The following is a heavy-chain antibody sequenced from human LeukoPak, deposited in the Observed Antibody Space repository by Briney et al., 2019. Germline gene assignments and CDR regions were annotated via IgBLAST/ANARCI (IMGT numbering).Heavy chain of an antibody. CDR3: AKDDIGYCSGGSCYHFDY. CDR1: GFTFSSYG. Sequence: GGSLRLSCAASGFTFSSYGMSWVRQAPGKGLEWASAISGSGGSTYYADSVKGRFTISRDNSKNTLYLQMSSLRAEDTAVYYCAKDDIGYCSGGSCYHFDYWGQGTLVTVSS. V-gene: IGHV3-23*01. CDR2: ISGSGGST. D-gene: IGHD2-15*01. J-gene: IGHJ4*02.